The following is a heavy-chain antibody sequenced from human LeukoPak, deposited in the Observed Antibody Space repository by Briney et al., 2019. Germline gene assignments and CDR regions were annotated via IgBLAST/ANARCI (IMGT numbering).Heavy chain of an antibody. J-gene: IGHJ4*02. Sequence: PSETLSLTCAVYGGSFSGYYWSWIRQPPGKGLEWIGEINHSGSTNYNPSLKSRVTISVDTSKDQFSLKLGSVTAADTAVYYCARRSSGSFDYWGQGTLVTVSS. D-gene: IGHD6-19*01. CDR3: ARRSSGSFDY. CDR2: INHSGST. V-gene: IGHV4-34*01. CDR1: GGSFSGYY.